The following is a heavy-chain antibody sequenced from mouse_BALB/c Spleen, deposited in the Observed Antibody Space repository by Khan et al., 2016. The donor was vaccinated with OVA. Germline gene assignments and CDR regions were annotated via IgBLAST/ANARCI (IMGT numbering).Heavy chain of an antibody. D-gene: IGHD2-4*01. V-gene: IGHV2-6*02. CDR3: ARNYHMSTTVVDY. Sequence: QVQLKQSGPGLVAPSQSLSITCTVSGFSLTSYGVHWVRQPPGKGLEWLVVIWSDGKTTYNSTLKSRLSISKDNSKSQVFLKMNSLQTDYTAMYXSARNYHMSTTVVDYWGQGTSVTVSS. CDR1: GFSLTSYG. CDR2: IWSDGKT. J-gene: IGHJ4*01.